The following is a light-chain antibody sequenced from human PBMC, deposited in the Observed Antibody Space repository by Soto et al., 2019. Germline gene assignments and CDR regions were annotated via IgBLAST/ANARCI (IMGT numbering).Light chain of an antibody. CDR1: SRDVGGYDY. CDR2: EVS. Sequence: QSVRTQPPSASGAPGQAVTISCTGTSRDVGGYDYVSWYQQHPGKAPKLMIYEVSNRPSGVSNRFSGSKSGNTASLTISGLQAEDEADYYCSSYTSSSTYVFGTGTKVTVL. V-gene: IGLV2-14*01. J-gene: IGLJ1*01. CDR3: SSYTSSSTYV.